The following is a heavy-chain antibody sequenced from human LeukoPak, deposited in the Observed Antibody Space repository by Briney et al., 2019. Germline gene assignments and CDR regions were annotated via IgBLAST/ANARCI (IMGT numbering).Heavy chain of an antibody. CDR2: IYYSGST. CDR1: GGSISSYY. V-gene: IGHV4-59*12. CDR3: ARVPISGGWYDY. D-gene: IGHD6-19*01. Sequence: SETLSLTCTVSGGSISSYYWSWIRQPPGEGLEWIGYIYYSGSTNYNPSLKSRVTISVDTSKNQFSLKLSSVTAADTAVYYCARVPISGGWYDYWGQGTLVTVSS. J-gene: IGHJ4*02.